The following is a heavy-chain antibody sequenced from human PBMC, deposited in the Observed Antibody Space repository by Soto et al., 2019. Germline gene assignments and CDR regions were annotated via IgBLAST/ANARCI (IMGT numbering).Heavy chain of an antibody. V-gene: IGHV1-69*01. D-gene: IGHD2-2*01. J-gene: IGHJ6*02. CDR3: STFVYCSTTRCYYYYGLDV. CDR2: IIPIFGTE. CDR1: GGTFSSHS. Sequence: QVQLVQSGAEVKKPGSSVKVSCKVSGGTFSSHSINWVRQAPGQGPEWMGGIIPIFGTENYAKKFQGRVTITADESTSTAYMELSSLTSEDTALYYCSTFVYCSTTRCYYYYGLDVWGQGTTVIVSS.